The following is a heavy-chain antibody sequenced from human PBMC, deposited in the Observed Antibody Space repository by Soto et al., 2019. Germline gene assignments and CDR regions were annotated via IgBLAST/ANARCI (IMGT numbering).Heavy chain of an antibody. J-gene: IGHJ4*02. CDR3: ATIAVQPTFDY. Sequence: EVQLVESGGGLVQARGSLRLSCAASGITFSSYWMSWVRQVPGKGLEWVANIKQDGSDKYYMDSVKGRFTISRDNAKNSLYLQMNSLRVEDTAVYYCATIAVQPTFDYWGQGTLVTVSS. D-gene: IGHD6-19*01. CDR2: IKQDGSDK. V-gene: IGHV3-7*03. CDR1: GITFSSYW.